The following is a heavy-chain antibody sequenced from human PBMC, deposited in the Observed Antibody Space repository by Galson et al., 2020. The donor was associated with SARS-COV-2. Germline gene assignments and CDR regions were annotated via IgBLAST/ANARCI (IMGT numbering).Heavy chain of an antibody. V-gene: IGHV3-21*01. CDR1: GFPFDGYS. CDR2: ISSVSSYI. CDR3: ARDRIRAGPPGDWFDP. Sequence: SCAASGFPFDGYSMNWVRQAPGKGPEWVAYISSVSSYIYYADSVKGRFTISRDNAKNSLYLQMNSLRVEDTALYYCARDRIRAGPPGDWFDPWGQGTLVTVSS. D-gene: IGHD3-10*01. J-gene: IGHJ5*02.